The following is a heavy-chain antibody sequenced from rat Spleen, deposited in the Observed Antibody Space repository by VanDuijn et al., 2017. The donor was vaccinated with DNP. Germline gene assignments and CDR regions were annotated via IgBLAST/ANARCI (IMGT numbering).Heavy chain of an antibody. CDR3: ASQRSPYWYFDF. J-gene: IGHJ1*01. CDR1: GFTFTDYY. CDR2: ISPDGGHT. D-gene: IGHD1-3*01. Sequence: EVQLVESGGGLVQPGRSLKLSCAGSGFTFTDYYMAWVRQAPTKGLDWVASISPDGGHTYYRDSVKGRFTISRDNEKSTLYLQMDSLRSEETATYYCASQRSPYWYFDFWGPGTMVTVSS. V-gene: IGHV5S11*01.